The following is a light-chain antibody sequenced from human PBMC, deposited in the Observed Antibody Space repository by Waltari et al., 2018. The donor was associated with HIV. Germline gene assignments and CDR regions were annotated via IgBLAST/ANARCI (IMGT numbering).Light chain of an antibody. CDR3: HQYGASPWT. CDR1: QTIGSRY. J-gene: IGKJ1*01. Sequence: EIVLTQSPGTLSLSPGDRATLSCRASQTIGSRYVAWYQQTPVQAPMLLIDGTANRATGIPDRFSGSGSGADFTLTISRLAPEDFAVYYCHQYGASPWTFGQGTKVEIK. CDR2: GTA. V-gene: IGKV3-20*01.